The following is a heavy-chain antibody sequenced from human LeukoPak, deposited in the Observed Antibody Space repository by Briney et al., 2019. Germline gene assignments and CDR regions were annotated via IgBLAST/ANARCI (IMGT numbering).Heavy chain of an antibody. Sequence: ETLSLTCDVSGDYISSGYYWGWIRQPPGKGLEWIGTIYHSGTPHYNPSLKSRVTISADTSKNHFSLTLNSVTAADTAVYYCARFSTSWSFDLWGRGTLV. CDR2: IYHSGTP. J-gene: IGHJ2*01. D-gene: IGHD3-10*01. CDR1: GDYISSGYY. CDR3: ARFSTSWSFDL. V-gene: IGHV4-38-2*01.